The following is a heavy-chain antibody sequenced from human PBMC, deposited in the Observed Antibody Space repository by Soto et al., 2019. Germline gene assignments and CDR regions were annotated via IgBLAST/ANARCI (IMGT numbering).Heavy chain of an antibody. J-gene: IGHJ6*03. CDR2: ISSSSSYI. CDR1: GFTFSSYS. V-gene: IGHV3-21*01. Sequence: GGSLRLSCAASGFTFSSYSMNWVRQAPGKGLEWVSSISSSSSYIYYADSVKGRFTISRDNAKNSLYLQMNSLRAEDTAVYYCARDRYCSGGSCYSNHYYYYMDVWGKGTTVTVSS. CDR3: ARDRYCSGGSCYSNHYYYYMDV. D-gene: IGHD2-15*01.